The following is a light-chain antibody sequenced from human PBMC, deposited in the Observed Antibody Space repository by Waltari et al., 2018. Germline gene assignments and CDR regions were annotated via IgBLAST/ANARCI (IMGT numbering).Light chain of an antibody. Sequence: EIVLTQSPGTLSLPPGKRATLSCRASQSVSSSYLAWYQQKPGQAPRLLIYATSNRAPGIPDRFSGSGSGTDFTLTISRLEPEDFAVYYCHQYGSSPRLTFGGGTKVEIK. V-gene: IGKV3-20*01. J-gene: IGKJ4*01. CDR2: ATS. CDR3: HQYGSSPRLT. CDR1: QSVSSSY.